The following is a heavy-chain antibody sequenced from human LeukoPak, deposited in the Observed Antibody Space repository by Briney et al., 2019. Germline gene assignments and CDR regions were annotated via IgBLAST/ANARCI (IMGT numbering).Heavy chain of an antibody. CDR1: GFTFSDYY. D-gene: IGHD6-13*01. Sequence: GGSLRLSCAASGFTFSDYYMSWIGQAPGKGLEWVSYISSSGSTIYYADSVKGRFTISRDNANNSLYLQMNSPRAEDTAMYYCATPLRAATGYWYFDLWGRGTLVTVSS. V-gene: IGHV3-11*04. CDR3: ATPLRAATGYWYFDL. CDR2: ISSSGSTI. J-gene: IGHJ2*01.